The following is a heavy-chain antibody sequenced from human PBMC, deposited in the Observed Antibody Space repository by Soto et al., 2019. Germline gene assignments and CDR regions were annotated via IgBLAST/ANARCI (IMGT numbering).Heavy chain of an antibody. CDR3: ARDLHYWSLLIDH. J-gene: IGHJ4*02. CDR2: LWSNGIKT. Sequence: GGSLRLSCTASGFSLSRYGLHWVRQAPGKGLQWVAGLWSNGIKTSYTDSVKGRFTISRDTSKNMLYLQMNTLGAEDTAVYYCARDLHYWSLLIDHWGQGTLVTVSS. D-gene: IGHD2-8*02. CDR1: GFSLSRYG. V-gene: IGHV3-33*01.